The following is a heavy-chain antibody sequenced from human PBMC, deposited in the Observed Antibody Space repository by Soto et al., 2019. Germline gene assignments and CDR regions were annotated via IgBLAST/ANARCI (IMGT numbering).Heavy chain of an antibody. CDR2: ISSSSSYI. Sequence: EVQLVESGGGLVKPGGSLRLSCAASGFTFSSYSMNWVRQAPGKGLEWVSSISSSSSYIYYADSVKGRFTISRDNAKNSLYLQMNSLRAEDTAVYYCARDRTPLLLPLNQAFDYWGQGTLVTVSS. V-gene: IGHV3-21*01. D-gene: IGHD2-15*01. J-gene: IGHJ4*02. CDR1: GFTFSSYS. CDR3: ARDRTPLLLPLNQAFDY.